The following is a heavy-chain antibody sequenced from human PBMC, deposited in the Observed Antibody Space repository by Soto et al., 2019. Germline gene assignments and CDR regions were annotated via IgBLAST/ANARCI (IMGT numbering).Heavy chain of an antibody. CDR1: GFTFSSYG. Sequence: GGSLRLSCAASGFTFSSYGMHWVRQAPGKGLEWVAVISYDGSNKYYADSVKGRFTISRDNSKNTLYLQMNSLRAEDTAVYYCAKDLRPYYDFWSGYYNHYYYGMDVWGQGTTVTVSS. CDR2: ISYDGSNK. J-gene: IGHJ6*02. V-gene: IGHV3-30*18. D-gene: IGHD3-3*01. CDR3: AKDLRPYYDFWSGYYNHYYYGMDV.